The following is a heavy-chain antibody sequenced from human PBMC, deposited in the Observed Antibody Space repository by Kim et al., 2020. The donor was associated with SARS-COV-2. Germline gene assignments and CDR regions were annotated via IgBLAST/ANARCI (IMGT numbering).Heavy chain of an antibody. Sequence: SETLSLTCTVSGDSFTSNAYYWGWIRQPPGKGLEWIGSVYSSGSTYYNPSLKSPGTMSIDTSKKQFSLRLTAVTAADTAVYYCVRVGGSCYHYYFDYWGQGILVTVSS. CDR1: GDSFTSNAYY. V-gene: IGHV4-39*01. J-gene: IGHJ4*02. CDR3: VRVGGSCYHYYFDY. CDR2: VYSSGST. D-gene: IGHD2-15*01.